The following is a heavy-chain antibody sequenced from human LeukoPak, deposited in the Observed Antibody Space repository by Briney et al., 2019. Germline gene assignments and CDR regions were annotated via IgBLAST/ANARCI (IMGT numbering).Heavy chain of an antibody. CDR1: GGSMDSFY. J-gene: IGHJ6*04. D-gene: IGHD3-10*01. V-gene: IGHV4-59*01. CDR2: IYYSGTT. Sequence: SETLSLTCIVSGGSMDSFYWSWIRQSPGGGLEWIGYIYYSGTTNYNPYLRSRLTISVDTYKNQFSLKLSSVTAADTAVYYCARLARLTLIRGVTGYHSLDVWGKGTKVTVSS. CDR3: ARLARLTLIRGVTGYHSLDV.